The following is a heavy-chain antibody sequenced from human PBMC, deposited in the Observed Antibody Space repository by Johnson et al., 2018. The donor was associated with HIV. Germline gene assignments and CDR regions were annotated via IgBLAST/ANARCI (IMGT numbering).Heavy chain of an antibody. V-gene: IGHV3-11*04. J-gene: IGHJ3*02. CDR2: ISYSASSM. CDR3: ARAEQLAGGAFDI. CDR1: GFTFSDYY. D-gene: IGHD6-6*01. Sequence: QVQLVESGGGLVKPGGSLRLSCAASGFTFSDYYMSWIRQAPGKGLEWVSYISYSASSMFYADSLQGRFTISRDNAKNSLYLQMNSLRAEDTAVYYCARAEQLAGGAFDIWGQGTMVTVSS.